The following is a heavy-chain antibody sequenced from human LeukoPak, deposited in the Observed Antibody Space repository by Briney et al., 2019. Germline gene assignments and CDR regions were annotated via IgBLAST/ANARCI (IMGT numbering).Heavy chain of an antibody. CDR3: ATRGDDSSVSSPEYYFDY. Sequence: MTSETLSLTCTVSGGSISSYYWSWIRQPPGKGLEWIGYIYYSGSTNYNPSLKSRVTISVDTSKNQFSLKLSSVTAADTAVYYCATRGDDSSVSSPEYYFDYWGQGTLVTVSS. CDR1: GGSISSYY. D-gene: IGHD3-22*01. V-gene: IGHV4-59*08. J-gene: IGHJ4*02. CDR2: IYYSGST.